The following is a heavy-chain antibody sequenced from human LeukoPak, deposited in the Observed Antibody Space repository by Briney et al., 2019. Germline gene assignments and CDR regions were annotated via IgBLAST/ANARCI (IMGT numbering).Heavy chain of an antibody. V-gene: IGHV1-69*13. Sequence: ASLKVSSKASVGTFSRYAISWVRQAPGQGLEWMGGIIPIFGTANYAQKFQGRVTITADESTSTAYMELSSLRSEDTAVYYCASLGGCFSPLDYWGQGTLVTVSS. CDR2: IIPIFGTA. D-gene: IGHD2-15*01. J-gene: IGHJ4*02. CDR1: VGTFSRYA. CDR3: ASLGGCFSPLDY.